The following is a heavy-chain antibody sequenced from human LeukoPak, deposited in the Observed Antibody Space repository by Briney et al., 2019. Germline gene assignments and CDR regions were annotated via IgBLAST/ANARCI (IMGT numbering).Heavy chain of an antibody. Sequence: TGGSLRLSCAASGFTFSSYTMHWVRQAPGKGLEWVAVISFDGSNTYYADSVKGRFTISRDNSKNTLYLQMNSLRAEDTAVYYCAKDGVAVAGFYYMDVWGKGTTVTVSS. D-gene: IGHD6-19*01. CDR2: ISFDGSNT. CDR3: AKDGVAVAGFYYMDV. J-gene: IGHJ6*03. CDR1: GFTFSSYT. V-gene: IGHV3-30-3*01.